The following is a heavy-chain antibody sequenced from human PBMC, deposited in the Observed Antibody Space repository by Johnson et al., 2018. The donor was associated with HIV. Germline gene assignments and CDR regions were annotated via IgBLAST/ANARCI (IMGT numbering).Heavy chain of an antibody. CDR2: INADGSAK. Sequence: VQLVESGGGLVQPGGSLRLSCAASGFSFSSTWMTWVRQAPGKGLEWVAFINADGSAKTYMDSARGRFPISSDNAKNTLYLQMNSMRAEDTAVYYCARGGGDYYREAFDIWGRGTMVTVSS. V-gene: IGHV3-7*02. J-gene: IGHJ3*02. CDR3: ARGGGDYYREAFDI. D-gene: IGHD2-21*01. CDR1: GFSFSSTW.